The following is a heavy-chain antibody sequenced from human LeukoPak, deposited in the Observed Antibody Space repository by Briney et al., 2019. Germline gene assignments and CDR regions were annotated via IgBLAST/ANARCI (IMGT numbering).Heavy chain of an antibody. Sequence: GGSLRLSCAASGFTFSNYWMHWVRQAPGVALMWVSRIKSDGSSTTYADSVKGRFTISRDNAKNTLYLQMNSLRAEDTAVYYCSRDSLSSCGGDCYSGLDVWGQGTTVTVSS. V-gene: IGHV3-74*01. J-gene: IGHJ6*02. CDR1: GFTFSNYW. CDR3: SRDSLSSCGGDCYSGLDV. D-gene: IGHD2-21*02. CDR2: IKSDGSST.